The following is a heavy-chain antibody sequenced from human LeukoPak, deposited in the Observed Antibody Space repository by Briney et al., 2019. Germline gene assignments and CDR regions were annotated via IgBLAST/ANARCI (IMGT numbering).Heavy chain of an antibody. J-gene: IGHJ2*01. CDR1: GFTFSSYG. Sequence: PGGSLRPSCAASGFTFSSYGMHWVRQAPGKGLEWVAVISYDGSNKYYADSVKGRFTISRDNSKNTLYLQMNSLRAEDTAVYYCAKDLCSTVVTPLCWYFDLWGRGTLVTVSS. V-gene: IGHV3-30*18. D-gene: IGHD4-23*01. CDR3: AKDLCSTVVTPLCWYFDL. CDR2: ISYDGSNK.